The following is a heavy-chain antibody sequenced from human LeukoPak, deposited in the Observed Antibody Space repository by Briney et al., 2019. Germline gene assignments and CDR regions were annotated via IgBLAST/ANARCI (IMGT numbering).Heavy chain of an antibody. CDR1: GGTFSSYA. J-gene: IGHJ4*02. CDR2: IIPIFGTA. CDR3: ARIDYYDSSGYYFDY. V-gene: IGHV1-69*05. D-gene: IGHD3-22*01. Sequence: ASVKVSCKASGGTFSSYAISWVRQAPGQGLEWMGGIIPIFGTANYAQKFQGRVTITTDESKSTAYMELSSLRSEDTAVYYCARIDYYDSSGYYFDYWGQGNVVTVSS.